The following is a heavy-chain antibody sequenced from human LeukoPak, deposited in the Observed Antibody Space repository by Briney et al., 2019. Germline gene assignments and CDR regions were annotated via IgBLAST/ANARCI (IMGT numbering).Heavy chain of an antibody. CDR1: GGAISSYY. J-gene: IGHJ4*02. Sequence: SETLSLTCTVSGGAISSYYWSWIRQPPGKGLEWIGYIYYSVGTNYHPSLKSRVTISVDTSKNQFSLNLTSVTAADTAVYYCARRGSGYDLDYWGRGTLVTVSS. CDR3: ARRGSGYDLDY. D-gene: IGHD5-12*01. CDR2: IYYSVGT. V-gene: IGHV4-59*08.